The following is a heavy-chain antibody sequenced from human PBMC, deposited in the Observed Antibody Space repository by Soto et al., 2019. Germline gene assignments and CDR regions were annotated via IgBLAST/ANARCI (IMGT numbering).Heavy chain of an antibody. D-gene: IGHD2-15*01. CDR1: GFTFSSYD. V-gene: IGHV3-13*01. CDR3: ARAVVSCSGGSCHTWFDP. Sequence: GGSLRLSCAASGFTFSSYDMHWVRQATGKGLEWVSAIGTASDTYYPDSVKGRFTISRENAKNSLYLQMNSLRAGDTAVYYCARAVVSCSGGSCHTWFDPWGQGTLVNVSS. CDR2: IGTASDT. J-gene: IGHJ5*02.